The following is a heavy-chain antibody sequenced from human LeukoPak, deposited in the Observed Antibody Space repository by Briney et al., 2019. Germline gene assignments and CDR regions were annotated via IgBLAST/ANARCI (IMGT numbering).Heavy chain of an antibody. D-gene: IGHD1-26*01. V-gene: IGHV4-59*01. CDR2: IHSSGST. CDR3: ARKEWELHFDL. CDR1: GASLNNYY. Sequence: SETLSLTCTVSGASLNNYYWSWIRQPLGMGLEWIGYIHSSGSTNYNPSLESRVAISIDTSKNQFSLRVNSMTAADAAVYYCARKEWELHFDLWGRGSPVTVSS. J-gene: IGHJ2*01.